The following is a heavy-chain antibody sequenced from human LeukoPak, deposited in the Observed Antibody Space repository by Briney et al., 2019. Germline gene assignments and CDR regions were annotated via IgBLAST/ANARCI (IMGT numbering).Heavy chain of an antibody. Sequence: GGSLRLSCAASGFTFSSYAMSWVRQASGKGLEWVSAISGSGGSTYYADSVKGRFTISRDNSKNTLYLQMNSLRAEDTAVYYCAKDSYCGGDCYSNYWGQGTLVTVFS. CDR1: GFTFSSYA. D-gene: IGHD2-21*02. CDR2: ISGSGGST. J-gene: IGHJ4*02. CDR3: AKDSYCGGDCYSNY. V-gene: IGHV3-23*01.